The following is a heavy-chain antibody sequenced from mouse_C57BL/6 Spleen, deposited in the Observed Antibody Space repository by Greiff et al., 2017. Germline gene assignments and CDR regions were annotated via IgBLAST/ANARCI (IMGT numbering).Heavy chain of an antibody. CDR3: ARSDIYDGCYLDFDY. D-gene: IGHD2-3*01. CDR2: IYPRSGKT. CDR1: GYTFTSYG. V-gene: IGHV1-81*01. J-gene: IGHJ2*01. Sequence: QVQLQQSGAELARPGASVKLSCKASGYTFTSYGISWVKQRTGQGLEWIGEIYPRSGKTYYNEKFKGKATLTADKSYSTGYMELRSLTSEDYAVYFCARSDIYDGCYLDFDYGGQGTTLTVSS.